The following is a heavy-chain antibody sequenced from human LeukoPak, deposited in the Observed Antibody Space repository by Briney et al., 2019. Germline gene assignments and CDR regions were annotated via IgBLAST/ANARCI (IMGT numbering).Heavy chain of an antibody. V-gene: IGHV1-69*01. CDR1: GGTFSSYA. Sequence: SVKVSCKASGGTFSSYAISWVRQAPGQGLEWMGGIIPIFGTANYAQKFQDRVTITADESTSTAYMELSSLRSEDTAVYYCAREPPIYYYDSSGYPDWGQGTLVTVSS. D-gene: IGHD3-22*01. CDR2: IIPIFGTA. J-gene: IGHJ4*02. CDR3: AREPPIYYYDSSGYPD.